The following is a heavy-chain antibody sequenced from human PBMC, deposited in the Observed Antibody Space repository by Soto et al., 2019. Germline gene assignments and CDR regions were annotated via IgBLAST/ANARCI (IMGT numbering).Heavy chain of an antibody. CDR1: VFSVTSDH. V-gene: IGHV4-59*02. J-gene: IGHJ6*03. CDR3: ARDMNDRFTQSLDH. D-gene: IGHD3-16*01. CDR2: TSYTGNT. Sequence: SETLSLTCFFSVFSVTSDHWSWIRQFPVQGLEWIAYTSYTGNTNYNPSLKSRVTISLDTSKNQLSLKLTSMTAAETEVYYCARDMNDRFTQSLDHCGNGNMVTVSS.